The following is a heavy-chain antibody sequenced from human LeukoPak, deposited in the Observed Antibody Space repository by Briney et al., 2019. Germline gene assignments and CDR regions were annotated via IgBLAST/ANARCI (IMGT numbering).Heavy chain of an antibody. J-gene: IGHJ5*02. Sequence: PGGSLRLSCAASGFTFSSYSMNWVRQAPGKGLEWVSSISSSSSYIYYADSVKGRFTISRDNAKNSLYLQMNGLRAEDTAVYYCAKRRHCSSATCPNWFDPWGQGTLVTVSS. V-gene: IGHV3-21*04. CDR1: GFTFSSYS. D-gene: IGHD2-2*01. CDR3: AKRRHCSSATCPNWFDP. CDR2: ISSSSSYI.